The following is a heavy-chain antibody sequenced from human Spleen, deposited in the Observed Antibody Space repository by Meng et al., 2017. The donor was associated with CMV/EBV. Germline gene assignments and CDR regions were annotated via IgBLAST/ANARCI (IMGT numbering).Heavy chain of an antibody. CDR3: ARVVYYSGSGSYYNNPHFDY. CDR2: IYGSATS. CDR1: GSSISNYN. J-gene: IGHJ4*02. V-gene: IGHV4-59*01. Sequence: SETLSLTCSVSGSSISNYNWIWIRQPPGKGLEWSGYIYGSATSNYNPSLKSRVTISVDTSKNQFSLTLSSVTAADTALYYCARVVYYSGSGSYYNNPHFDYWGQGTLVTVSS. D-gene: IGHD3-10*01.